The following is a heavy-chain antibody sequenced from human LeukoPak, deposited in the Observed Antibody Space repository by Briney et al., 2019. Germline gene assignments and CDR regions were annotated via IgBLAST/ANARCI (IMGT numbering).Heavy chain of an antibody. V-gene: IGHV3-30*18. Sequence: PGGSLRLSSAASGFTFSSYGMHWVRQAPGEGLEWVAVISYDGSNKYYADSVKGRFTISRDNSKNTLYLQMNSLRAEDTAVYYCAKGEWIQLWFGDYWGQGTLVTVSS. D-gene: IGHD5-18*01. CDR1: GFTFSSYG. CDR3: AKGEWIQLWFGDY. J-gene: IGHJ4*02. CDR2: ISYDGSNK.